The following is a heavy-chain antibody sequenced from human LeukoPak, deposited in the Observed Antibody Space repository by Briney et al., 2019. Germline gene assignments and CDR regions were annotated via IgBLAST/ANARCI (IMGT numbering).Heavy chain of an antibody. J-gene: IGHJ4*02. Sequence: GASVKVSCKASGYTFTSYGISWVRQAPGQGFEWMGWISGYNGNTKYAQKVQGRLTMTTDTSTSTAYMELRSLRSDDTAVYYCARGGLLWFGEPEYYLDYWGQGTLVTVSS. D-gene: IGHD3-10*01. CDR1: GYTFTSYG. CDR3: ARGGLLWFGEPEYYLDY. CDR2: ISGYNGNT. V-gene: IGHV1-18*01.